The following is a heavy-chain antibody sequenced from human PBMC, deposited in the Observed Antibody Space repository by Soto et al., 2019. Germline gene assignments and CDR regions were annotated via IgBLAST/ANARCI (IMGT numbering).Heavy chain of an antibody. CDR2: IYYRGSS. Sequence: QVQLRESGPGLVKTSETLSLSCTVSGGSVSSGSYYWSWIRQPPGKGLEWIGYIYYRGSSNKSPSLKSRVTMALDTSKNQFSLMLSSVTAADTAVYYCARVSCGGACYVAYYGMDVWGQGTTVTVSS. J-gene: IGHJ6*02. CDR1: GGSVSSGSYY. D-gene: IGHD2-21*02. CDR3: ARVSCGGACYVAYYGMDV. V-gene: IGHV4-61*01.